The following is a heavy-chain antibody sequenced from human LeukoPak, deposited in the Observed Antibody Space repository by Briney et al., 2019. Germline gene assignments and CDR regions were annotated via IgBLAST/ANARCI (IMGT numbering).Heavy chain of an antibody. J-gene: IGHJ4*02. D-gene: IGHD6-19*01. CDR3: AKQGPRAGQWRLPADY. CDR1: GGSISSGNYY. Sequence: SESLSLTCIVSGGSISSGNYYWAWIRQPPGKGLEWIGRISYGGSTYYNVSLKSRLTISVDMSKNQFSLQLNSVTAADTAVYYCAKQGPRAGQWRLPADYWGQGTRVPVSS. V-gene: IGHV4-39*01. CDR2: ISYGGST.